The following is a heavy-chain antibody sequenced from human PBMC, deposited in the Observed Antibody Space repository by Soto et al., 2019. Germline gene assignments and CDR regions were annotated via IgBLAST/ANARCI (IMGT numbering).Heavy chain of an antibody. D-gene: IGHD4-17*01. Sequence: GASLKISCKCSGYRFTSYWIGWVLQMPGQGLEWMGIIYPGDSDTRYSPSFQGQVTISADKSISTAYLQWSSLKASDTAMYYCARQELWPKPQDSTVSDDWGQGT. CDR3: ARQELWPKPQDSTVSDD. V-gene: IGHV5-51*01. CDR1: GYRFTSYW. J-gene: IGHJ4*02. CDR2: IYPGDSDT.